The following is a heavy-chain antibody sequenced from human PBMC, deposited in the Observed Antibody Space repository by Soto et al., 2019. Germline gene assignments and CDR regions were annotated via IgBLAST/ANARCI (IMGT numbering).Heavy chain of an antibody. CDR3: ARHETTYYYYYGMDV. Sequence: PSETLSLTCTVSGCSISSSSYYWGWIRQPRGRGLEWIGSIYDSGSTYYNPSLKSRVTISVDTSKNQFSLKLSSVTAADTAVYYCARHETTYYYYYGMDVWGQGATVTVSS. CDR2: IYDSGST. CDR1: GCSISSSSYY. D-gene: IGHD1-1*01. V-gene: IGHV4-39*01. J-gene: IGHJ6*02.